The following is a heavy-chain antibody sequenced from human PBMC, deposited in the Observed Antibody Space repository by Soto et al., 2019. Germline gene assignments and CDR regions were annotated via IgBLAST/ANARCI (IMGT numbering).Heavy chain of an antibody. CDR2: IKQDGSEK. D-gene: IGHD3-10*01. V-gene: IGHV3-7*05. J-gene: IGHJ6*02. CDR3: ARYGSGKIYYYGMDV. Sequence: GGSLRLSCAASGFTFSSYWMSWVRQAPGKGLEWVANIKQDGSEKYYVDSVKGRFTISRDNAKNSLYLQMNSLRAEETAVYYCARYGSGKIYYYGMDVWGQGTTVTVSS. CDR1: GFTFSSYW.